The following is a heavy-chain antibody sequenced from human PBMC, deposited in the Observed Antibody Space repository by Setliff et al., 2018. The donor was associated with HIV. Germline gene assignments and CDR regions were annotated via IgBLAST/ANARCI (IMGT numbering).Heavy chain of an antibody. J-gene: IGHJ4*02. D-gene: IGHD3-10*01. CDR2: LSSNGNS. CDR1: GAPISSYY. V-gene: IGHV4-59*04. CDR3: AKDPAVRGSTFDS. Sequence: PSETLSLTCSVSGAPISSYYWNWIRQPPGKGLEWIGALSSNGNSYYNPSYKSRVTISIDSSKNLFSLRLNSLTAADTAVYYCAKDPAVRGSTFDSWGQGTLVTVSS.